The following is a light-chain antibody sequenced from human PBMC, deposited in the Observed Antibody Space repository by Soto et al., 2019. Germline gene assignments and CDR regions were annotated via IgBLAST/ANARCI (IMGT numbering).Light chain of an antibody. CDR3: QQRSNWLYT. V-gene: IGKV3-11*01. CDR2: DAS. Sequence: EIVLTQSPATLSLSPGERATLSCRASQSVSSYLDWYQQKPGQAPRLLIYDASNRATGIPARFSGSGSGTDFTLTISSLEPEDFAVYYCQQRSNWLYTFGQGTKLEIK. CDR1: QSVSSY. J-gene: IGKJ2*01.